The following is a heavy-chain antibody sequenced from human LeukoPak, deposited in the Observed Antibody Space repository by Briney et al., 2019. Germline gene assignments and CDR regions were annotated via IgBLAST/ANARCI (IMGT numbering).Heavy chain of an antibody. CDR3: ARIAGGTSGSFFDY. V-gene: IGHV3-21*01. J-gene: IGHJ4*02. CDR1: GFTFSSYS. CDR2: ISSSSSYI. D-gene: IGHD1-1*01. Sequence: KPGGSLRLSCAASGFTFSSYSMNWVRQAPGKGLEWVSSISSSSSYIYYADSVKGRFTISRDNAKNSLYLQMNSLRAEDTAVYYCARIAGGTSGSFFDYWGQGTLVTVSS.